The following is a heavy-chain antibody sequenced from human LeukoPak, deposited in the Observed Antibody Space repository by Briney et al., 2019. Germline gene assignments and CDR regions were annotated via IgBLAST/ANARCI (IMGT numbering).Heavy chain of an antibody. D-gene: IGHD3-10*02. V-gene: IGHV4-38-2*02. CDR2: ISHSGST. J-gene: IGHJ2*01. Sequence: SETLSLTCTVSGYSISSGYYWGWIRQPPGKGLEWIGSISHSGSTYYNPSLKSRVSISVDTSKNQFSPKLTSVTAADTAVYYCARPMLAPYWYFDLWGRGTLVTVSS. CDR1: GYSISSGYY. CDR3: ARPMLAPYWYFDL.